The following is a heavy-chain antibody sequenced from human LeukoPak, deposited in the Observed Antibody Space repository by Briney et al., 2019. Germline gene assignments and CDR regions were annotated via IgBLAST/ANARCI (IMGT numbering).Heavy chain of an antibody. CDR2: MNPNSGNT. CDR3: ARGRRVPAANKYYFDY. J-gene: IGHJ4*02. CDR1: GYTFTGYY. V-gene: IGHV1-8*02. D-gene: IGHD2-2*01. Sequence: ASVKVSCKASGYTFTGYYMHWVRQAPGQGLEWMGWMNPNSGNTGYAQKFQGRVTMTRNTSISTAYMELSSLRSEDTAVYYCARGRRVPAANKYYFDYWGQGTLVTVSS.